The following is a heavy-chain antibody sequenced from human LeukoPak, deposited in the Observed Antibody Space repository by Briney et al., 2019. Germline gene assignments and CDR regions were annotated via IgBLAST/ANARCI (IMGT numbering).Heavy chain of an antibody. D-gene: IGHD1-26*01. CDR1: GYTFTSYD. J-gene: IGHJ4*02. CDR2: ISVYNGNT. Sequence: GASVTVSRTASGYTFTSYDFRWVREAPGQGHGWMGWISVYNGNTQNAQKVEGRVTITTDTSTSTAYMELRSLRSDDTAVYYCARSEVGAVVDYWGQGTLVTVSS. V-gene: IGHV1-18*01. CDR3: ARSEVGAVVDY.